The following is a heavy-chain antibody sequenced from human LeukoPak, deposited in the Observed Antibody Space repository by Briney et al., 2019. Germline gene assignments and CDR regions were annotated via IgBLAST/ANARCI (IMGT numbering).Heavy chain of an antibody. CDR1: GLTFSSYA. CDR3: APKWSYYPNY. V-gene: IGHV3-23*01. J-gene: IGHJ4*02. Sequence: GGSLRLSCAASGLTFSSYAMSWVRQAPGKGLEWVSAISGSGGSTFYADSVKGRFTISRDNSKNTLYLQMNSLRAEDTAVYYCAPKWSYYPNYWGQGTLVTVSS. CDR2: ISGSGGST. D-gene: IGHD1-26*01.